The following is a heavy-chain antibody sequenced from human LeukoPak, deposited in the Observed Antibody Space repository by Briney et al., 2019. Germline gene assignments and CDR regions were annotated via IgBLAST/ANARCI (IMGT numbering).Heavy chain of an antibody. CDR1: GFTFSSCS. J-gene: IGHJ4*02. CDR3: ATDKLGGSGSYDY. CDR2: INSDGSSI. D-gene: IGHD3-10*01. Sequence: GGSLRLSCAASGFTFSSCSMHWVRQATGKGLVWVSRINSDGSSISYADSVKGRFTISRDNAKNSLSLQMNSLRAEDTAVYYCATDKLGGSGSYDYWGQGTLVTVSS. V-gene: IGHV3-74*01.